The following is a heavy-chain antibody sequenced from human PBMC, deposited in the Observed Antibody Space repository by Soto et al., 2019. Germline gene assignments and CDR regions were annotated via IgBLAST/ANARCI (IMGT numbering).Heavy chain of an antibody. CDR2: IYYSGST. CDR3: ARDNSIVSFDP. D-gene: IGHD2-15*01. J-gene: IGHJ5*02. V-gene: IGHV4-30-4*01. CDR1: GGSISSGDYY. Sequence: RSLTCTVSGGSISSGDYYWSWIRQPPGKGLEWIGYIYYSGSTYYNPSLKSRVTISVDTSKNQFSLKLSSATAADTAVYYCARDNSIVSFDPWGQGTLVTVSS.